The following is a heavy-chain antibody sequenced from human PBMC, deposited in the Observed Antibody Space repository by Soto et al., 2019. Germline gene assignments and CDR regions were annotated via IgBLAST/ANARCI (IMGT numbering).Heavy chain of an antibody. Sequence: EVQLVESGGGFVQPGGSLRLSCKASGFTFSSYWMSWVRQAPGKGLEWVANIKQDGSEKYYVDSVKGGFTISRDNAKNSLYLQMNSLRAEDTAVYYCARVEIVGAAAGTDRYYFDYWGQGTLVTVSS. D-gene: IGHD6-13*01. CDR3: ARVEIVGAAAGTDRYYFDY. V-gene: IGHV3-7*03. CDR2: IKQDGSEK. CDR1: GFTFSSYW. J-gene: IGHJ4*02.